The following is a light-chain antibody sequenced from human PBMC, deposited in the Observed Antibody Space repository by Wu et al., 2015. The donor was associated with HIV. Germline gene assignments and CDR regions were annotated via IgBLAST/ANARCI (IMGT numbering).Light chain of an antibody. J-gene: IGKJ2*01. V-gene: IGKV3-20*01. CDR3: HQYGSGYLYK. CDR2: GAS. CDR1: QSVNSDY. Sequence: EIVLTQSPGTLSLSPGERATLSCRASQSVNSDYLAWYQQRPGQAPKLLIYGASTRATGIPDRFGGSGSGTDFSPTISRLEPEDSAVYYCHQYGSGYLYKFGQGTKLEIK.